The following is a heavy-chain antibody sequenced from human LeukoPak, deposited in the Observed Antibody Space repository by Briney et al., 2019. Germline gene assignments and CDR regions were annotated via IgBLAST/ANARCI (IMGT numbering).Heavy chain of an antibody. Sequence: PGGSLRLSCAVSGITLSNYGMSWVRQAPGKGLEWVANMNRDGSEINYVDSVRGRFTISRDNAKNSVYLQMNSLGAEDKAVYFCVRDLGFSTFDNWGQGTLVTVSS. CDR1: GITLSNYG. V-gene: IGHV3-7*01. CDR2: MNRDGSEI. J-gene: IGHJ4*02. CDR3: VRDLGFSTFDN. D-gene: IGHD5/OR15-5a*01.